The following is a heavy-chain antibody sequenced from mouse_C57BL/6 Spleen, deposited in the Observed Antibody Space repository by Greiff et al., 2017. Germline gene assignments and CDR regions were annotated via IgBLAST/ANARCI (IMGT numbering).Heavy chain of an antibody. V-gene: IGHV3-6*01. J-gene: IGHJ2*01. D-gene: IGHD1-1*02. Sequence: EVKLVESGPGLVKPSQSLSLTCSVTGYSITSGYYWNWIRQFPGNKLEWMGYISYDGSNNYNPSLKNRISITRDTSKNQFFLKLNSVTTEDTATYYCARKVGSRYFDYWGQGTTLTVSS. CDR2: ISYDGSN. CDR3: ARKVGSRYFDY. CDR1: GYSITSGYY.